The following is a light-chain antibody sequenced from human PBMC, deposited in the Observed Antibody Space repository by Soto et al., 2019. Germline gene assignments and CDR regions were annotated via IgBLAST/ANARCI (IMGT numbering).Light chain of an antibody. CDR1: QRISGW. J-gene: IGKJ4*01. CDR2: DVS. CDR3: QQFISYPLT. Sequence: DIQMTQSPSTLSASVGDTVTVTCRASQRISGWLAWHQQKPGKAPKLLIYDVSTLRSGVPSRFSGSGSGTQFTLTISSLQPDDSATYYCQQFISYPLTFGGGTKVDI. V-gene: IGKV1-5*01.